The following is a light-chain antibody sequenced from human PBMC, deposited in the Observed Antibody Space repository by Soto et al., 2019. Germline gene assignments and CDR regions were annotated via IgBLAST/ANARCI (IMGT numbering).Light chain of an antibody. J-gene: IGLJ1*01. CDR1: SSDVGYYNY. CDR3: SSYTTRSTYV. Sequence: QSALTQPASVSASPGQSITISCTGTSSDVGYYNYVSWYQQHPGKAPKLIIYDVSNRPSGVSNRFSGSKSGNTASLTISGLQAEDEADYYCSSYTTRSTYVFGSGTKLTVL. CDR2: DVS. V-gene: IGLV2-14*03.